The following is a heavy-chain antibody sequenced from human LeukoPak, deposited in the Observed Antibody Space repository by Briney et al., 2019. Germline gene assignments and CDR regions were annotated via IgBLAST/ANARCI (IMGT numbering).Heavy chain of an antibody. CDR3: TTVFQPLGYCSSTSCYPNY. Sequence: GGSLRLSCDASGFTFSNAWMSWVRQAPGKGLEWVGRIKSKADGGATDYAAPVKGRFTISRDDSKNTLYLQMNSLKTEDTAVYYCTTVFQPLGYCSSTSCYPNYWGQGTLVTVSS. CDR2: IKSKADGGAT. J-gene: IGHJ4*02. V-gene: IGHV3-15*01. D-gene: IGHD2-2*01. CDR1: GFTFSNAW.